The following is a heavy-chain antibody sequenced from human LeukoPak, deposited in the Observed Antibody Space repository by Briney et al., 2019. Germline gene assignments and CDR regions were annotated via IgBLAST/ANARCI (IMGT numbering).Heavy chain of an antibody. V-gene: IGHV4-31*03. CDR2: IYYSGST. CDR1: GGSISSGGYY. J-gene: IGHJ4*02. Sequence: SETLSLTCTVSGGSISSGGYYWSWIRQHPGKGLEWIGYIYYSGSTYYNPSLKSRVTISVDTSKNQFSLKLSSVTAADTAVYYCARDRDYGDAYFDYWGQGTLVTVSS. D-gene: IGHD4-17*01. CDR3: ARDRDYGDAYFDY.